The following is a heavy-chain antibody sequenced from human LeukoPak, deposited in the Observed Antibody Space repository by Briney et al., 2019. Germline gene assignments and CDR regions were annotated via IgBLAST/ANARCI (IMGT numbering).Heavy chain of an antibody. D-gene: IGHD6-19*01. V-gene: IGHV1-8*01. Sequence: ASVKVSCKASGYTFTSYDINWVRQATGQGLEWMGWMNPNSGNTGYAQKFQGRVTMTRNTSISTAYMELSSLRSEDTAVYYCARERVSSGWTIYYYYYGMDVWGQGTTVTVSS. CDR2: MNPNSGNT. J-gene: IGHJ6*02. CDR3: ARERVSSGWTIYYYYYGMDV. CDR1: GYTFTSYD.